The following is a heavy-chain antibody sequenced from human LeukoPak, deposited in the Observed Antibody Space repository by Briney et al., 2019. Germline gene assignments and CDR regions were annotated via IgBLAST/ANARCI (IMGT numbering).Heavy chain of an antibody. Sequence: ASVKVSCKASGYTFTGYYMHWVRQAPGQGLEWMGWINPNSGGTNYAQKFQGWVTMTRDTSISTAYMELSRLRSDDTAVYYCARVAAAGTVGFDPWGRGTLVTVSS. D-gene: IGHD6-13*01. V-gene: IGHV1-2*04. CDR3: ARVAAAGTVGFDP. J-gene: IGHJ5*02. CDR1: GYTFTGYY. CDR2: INPNSGGT.